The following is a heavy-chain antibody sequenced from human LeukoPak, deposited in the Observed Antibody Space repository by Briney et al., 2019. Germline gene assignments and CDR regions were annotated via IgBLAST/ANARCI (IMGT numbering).Heavy chain of an antibody. CDR3: AKDIVVLPAASDAFDI. V-gene: IGHV3-23*01. J-gene: IGHJ3*02. D-gene: IGHD2-2*01. Sequence: GGSLRLSCAASGFTFTSYAMSWVRQAPGKGLEWVSAVSGSGGTPYYADSVKGRFTISRDNSMNTLYLQMNSLRAEDTAGYYCAKDIVVLPAASDAFDIWGQGTMVTVSS. CDR2: VSGSGGTP. CDR1: GFTFTSYA.